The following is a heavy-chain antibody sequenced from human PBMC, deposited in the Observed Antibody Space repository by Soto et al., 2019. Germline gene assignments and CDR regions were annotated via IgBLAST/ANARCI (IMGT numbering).Heavy chain of an antibody. Sequence: GGSLRLSCAASGFTVSSNYMSWVRQAPGKGLEWVSVIYSGGSTYYADSVKGRFTISRDNSKNTLYLQMNNLRAEDTAVYYCARSRSSRWYYGMDVWGQGTTVTVSS. CDR2: IYSGGST. CDR3: ARSRSSRWYYGMDV. D-gene: IGHD6-13*01. J-gene: IGHJ6*01. V-gene: IGHV3-53*01. CDR1: GFTVSSNY.